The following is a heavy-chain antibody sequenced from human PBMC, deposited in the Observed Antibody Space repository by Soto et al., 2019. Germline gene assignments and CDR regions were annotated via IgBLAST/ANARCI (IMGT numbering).Heavy chain of an antibody. V-gene: IGHV1-18*01. D-gene: IGHD2-21*02. CDR3: ARTVRGKCEH. CDR1: GYSFTSYG. J-gene: IGHJ1*01. CDR2: ISAYNGNT. Sequence: QVQLVQSGAEVKKAGASVKVFCKASGYSFTSYGIGWVRQAPGQGLEWMAWISAYNGNTNYPQRLQGRVTVTTDTATDTGHMGLGSLRADDPAVYYWARTVRGKCEHSGQGTLVTVSS.